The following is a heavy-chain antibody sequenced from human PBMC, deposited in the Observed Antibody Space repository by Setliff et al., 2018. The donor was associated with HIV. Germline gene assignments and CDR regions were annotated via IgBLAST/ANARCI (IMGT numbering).Heavy chain of an antibody. CDR1: GGSFMGYY. CDR3: ARARAAAGTQGTFDY. V-gene: IGHV4-59*13. D-gene: IGHD6-13*01. J-gene: IGHJ4*02. CDR2: IYYSGRT. Sequence: SETLSLTCAVYGGSFMGYYWNWIRQPPGKGLEWIGYIYYSGRTNYNPSLKSRVTISVDTSKNQFSLKLSSVTAADTAVYYCARARAAAGTQGTFDYWGQGTLVTVSS.